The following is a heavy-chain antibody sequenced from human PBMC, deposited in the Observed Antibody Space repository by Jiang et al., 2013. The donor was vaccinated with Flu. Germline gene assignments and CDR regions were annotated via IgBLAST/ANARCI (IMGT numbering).Heavy chain of an antibody. CDR1: GYTFTSYY. Sequence: QSGAEVKKPGASVKVSCKASGYTFTSYYMHWVRQAPGQGLEWMGIINPSGGSTSYAQKFQGRVTMTRDTSTSTVYMELSSLRSEDTAVYYCARRPPVGATSPPGFDPWGPGNPGHRLL. J-gene: IGHJ5*02. CDR3: ARRPPVGATSPPGFDP. CDR2: INPSGGST. V-gene: IGHV1-46*01. D-gene: IGHD1-26*01.